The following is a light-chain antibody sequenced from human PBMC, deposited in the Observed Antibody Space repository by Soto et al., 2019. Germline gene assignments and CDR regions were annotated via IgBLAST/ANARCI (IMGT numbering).Light chain of an antibody. Sequence: QSVVTQPPSASGTPGQRVTISCYESSSDIGGNYVYWYQHLPGTAPKVLIYKNNHRPSGVPDRFSGSKSDTSASLAISGLRSEDEAHYYCAVWDDSLSGVVFGGGTKLTVL. J-gene: IGLJ3*02. CDR3: AVWDDSLSGVV. CDR1: SSDIGGNY. CDR2: KNN. V-gene: IGLV1-47*01.